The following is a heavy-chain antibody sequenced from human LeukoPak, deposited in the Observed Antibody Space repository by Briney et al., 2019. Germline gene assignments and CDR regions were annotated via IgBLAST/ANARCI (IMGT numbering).Heavy chain of an antibody. J-gene: IGHJ4*02. V-gene: IGHV3-66*01. D-gene: IGHD6-19*01. CDR1: GFTFSNYA. Sequence: GGSLRLSCRASGFTFSNYAMSWVRQAPGKGLEWVSVIYSGGSTYYADSVKGRFTISRDNSKNTLYLQMNSLRAEDTAVYYCVRDIRIAVAGRDDYWGQGTLVTVSS. CDR2: IYSGGST. CDR3: VRDIRIAVAGRDDY.